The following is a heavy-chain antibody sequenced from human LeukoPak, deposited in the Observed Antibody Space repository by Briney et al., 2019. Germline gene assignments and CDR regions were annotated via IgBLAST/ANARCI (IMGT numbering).Heavy chain of an antibody. D-gene: IGHD5-24*01. Sequence: PSETLSLTCTVSGGSISNDYWSWIRQHPGKGLEWIGYIYYSGSTYYNPSLKSRVTISVDTSKNQFSLKLSSVTAADTAVYYCARARRDGYNYDDYYYHYYMDVWGKGTTVTVSS. J-gene: IGHJ6*03. CDR1: GGSISNDY. CDR2: IYYSGST. V-gene: IGHV4-31*03. CDR3: ARARRDGYNYDDYYYHYYMDV.